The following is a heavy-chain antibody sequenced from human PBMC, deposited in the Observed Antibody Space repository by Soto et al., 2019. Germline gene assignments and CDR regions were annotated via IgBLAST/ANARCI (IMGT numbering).Heavy chain of an antibody. CDR2: IYNIGST. J-gene: IGHJ3*02. CDR1: GGSISGYY. CDR3: ARVGYYDGSGYNAFNI. V-gene: IGHV4-59*12. D-gene: IGHD3-22*01. Sequence: SETLSLTCTVSGGSISGYYWSWLRQPPGKGLEWIGYIYNIGSTNYNPSLRSRVTMSIDTSQNQFSLKLSSVTAADTAVYYCARVGYYDGSGYNAFNIWGQGTMVTVSS.